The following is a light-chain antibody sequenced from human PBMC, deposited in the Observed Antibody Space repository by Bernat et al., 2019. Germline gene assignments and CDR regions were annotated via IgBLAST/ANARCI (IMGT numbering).Light chain of an antibody. Sequence: QSALTQPASVSGSPGQSITISCTVTTSDVGRYNFVSWYQQHPGEVLKLIIYNVSARPSGVSSRFSGSKSGYTASLTISGLQAEDEADYYCSSYTSTSTPYVFGTGTKVTVL. CDR1: TSDVGRYNF. CDR2: NVS. J-gene: IGLJ1*01. CDR3: SSYTSTSTPYV. V-gene: IGLV2-14*03.